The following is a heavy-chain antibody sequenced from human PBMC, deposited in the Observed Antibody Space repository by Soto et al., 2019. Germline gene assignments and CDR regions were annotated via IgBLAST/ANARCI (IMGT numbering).Heavy chain of an antibody. CDR1: GYTFNTYG. CDR2: ISTYNGNT. CDR3: ARGPHYYGSGSPNDY. V-gene: IGHV1-18*01. Sequence: ASVKVSCKASGYTFNTYGISWVRQAPGQGLEWMGWISTYNGNTNYAQKLQDRITMTIDTSTTTAYMELRSLRSDDTAVYYCARGPHYYGSGSPNDYWGQGTLVTVSS. D-gene: IGHD3-10*01. J-gene: IGHJ4*02.